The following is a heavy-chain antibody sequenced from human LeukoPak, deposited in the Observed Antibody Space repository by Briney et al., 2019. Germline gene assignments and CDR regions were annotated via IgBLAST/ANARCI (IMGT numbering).Heavy chain of an antibody. D-gene: IGHD3-10*02. CDR1: GFTFSSYS. V-gene: IGHV3-21*03. Sequence: GGSLTLSCAASGFTFSSYSMNWVRQAAGKGLEWVSSISTSSYIYYADSVKGRFTISRDNAKNSLYLQMNSLSAEETAVYYCAELGITMIGGVWGKGTTVTISS. J-gene: IGHJ6*04. CDR3: AELGITMIGGV. CDR2: ISTSSYI.